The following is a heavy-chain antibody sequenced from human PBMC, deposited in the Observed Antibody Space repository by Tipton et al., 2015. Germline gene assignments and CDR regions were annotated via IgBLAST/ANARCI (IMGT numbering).Heavy chain of an antibody. Sequence: TLSLTCAVFGYSISSGYYWGWIRQPTGKGLEWIGIIYHSGTTYSNPSLKSRVTISVDTSKTQFSLKMSSVTASDTAVYYCARARGRHGDLFDSWGQGILVTVSS. V-gene: IGHV4-38-2*01. J-gene: IGHJ4*02. CDR3: ARARGRHGDLFDS. D-gene: IGHD4-17*01. CDR2: IYHSGTT. CDR1: GYSISSGYY.